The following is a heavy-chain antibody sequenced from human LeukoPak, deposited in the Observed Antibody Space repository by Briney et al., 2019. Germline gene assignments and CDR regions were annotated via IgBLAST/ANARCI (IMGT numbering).Heavy chain of an antibody. V-gene: IGHV4-61*01. Sequence: SETLSLTCTVSGGSVSSGSYYWSWIRQPPGKGLEWIGYIYYSGSTNYNPSLKSRVTISVDTSKNQFSLKLSSVTAADTAVYYCARGSEDIVVVPAASPEFDYWGQGTLVTVSS. J-gene: IGHJ4*02. CDR2: IYYSGST. CDR3: ARGSEDIVVVPAASPEFDY. D-gene: IGHD2-2*01. CDR1: GGSVSSGSYY.